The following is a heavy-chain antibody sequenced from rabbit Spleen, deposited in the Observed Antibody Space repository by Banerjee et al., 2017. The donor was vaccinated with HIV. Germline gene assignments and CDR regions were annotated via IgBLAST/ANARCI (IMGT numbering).Heavy chain of an antibody. V-gene: IGHV1S40*01. CDR3: ARDAGTSVSSDGMDL. J-gene: IGHJ6*01. Sequence: QSLEESGGDLVKPGASLTLTCTASGFSFSSSYYMCWVRQPPGKGLEWIACIYAGNSGTTYYASWAKGRFTISKTSSTTVTLQMTSLTEADTAAYFCARDAGTSVSSDGMDLWGPGTLVTVS. CDR1: GFSFSSSYY. D-gene: IGHD8-1*01. CDR2: IYAGNSGTT.